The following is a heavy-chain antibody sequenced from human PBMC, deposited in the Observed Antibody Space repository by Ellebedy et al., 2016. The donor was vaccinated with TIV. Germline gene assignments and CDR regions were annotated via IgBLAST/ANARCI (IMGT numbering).Heavy chain of an antibody. J-gene: IGHJ4*02. D-gene: IGHD4/OR15-4a*01. CDR2: IYTSGST. CDR1: GGSISSYY. V-gene: IGHV4-4*07. Sequence: SETLSLXXTVSGGSISSYYWSWIRQPAGKGLEWIGRIYTSGSTNYNPSLKSRVTMSVDTSKNQFSLKLSSVTAADTGVYYCASGRNPSPMVDYWGQGTLVTVSS. CDR3: ASGRNPSPMVDY.